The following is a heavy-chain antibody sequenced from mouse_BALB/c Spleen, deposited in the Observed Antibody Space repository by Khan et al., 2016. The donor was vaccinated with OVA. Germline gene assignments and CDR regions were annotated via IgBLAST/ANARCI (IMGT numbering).Heavy chain of an antibody. V-gene: IGHV5-6*01. CDR3: ASHLTGSFAY. Sequence: EVELVESGGDLVKPGGSLKLSCAASGFTFSSYSMSWVRQTPDKRLEWVATISSVGDYTYYPDSVKGRFTISRDNAKNTLYLQMSSLKSEDTAMYYCASHLTGSFAYGGQGTLVTVSA. J-gene: IGHJ3*01. CDR1: GFTFSSYS. CDR2: ISSVGDYT. D-gene: IGHD4-1*01.